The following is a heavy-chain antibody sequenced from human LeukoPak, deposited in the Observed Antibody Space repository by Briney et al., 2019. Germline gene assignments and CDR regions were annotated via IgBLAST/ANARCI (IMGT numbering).Heavy chain of an antibody. CDR1: GYSFTSYW. CDR3: ARLAGSRYYDSLTGYYS. D-gene: IGHD3-9*01. V-gene: IGHV5-51*01. Sequence: GESLKISCKGSGYSFTSYWIGWVRQMPGKGLEWMGIIYPGDSDTRYSPSFQGQVTISADKSISTAYLQWSSLKASDTAMYYCARLAGSRYYDSLTGYYSWGQGTLVTVSS. CDR2: IYPGDSDT. J-gene: IGHJ5*02.